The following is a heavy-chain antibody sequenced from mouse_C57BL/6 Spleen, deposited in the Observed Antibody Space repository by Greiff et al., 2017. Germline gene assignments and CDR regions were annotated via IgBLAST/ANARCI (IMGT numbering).Heavy chain of an antibody. CDR3: ARDYYGSYYFDY. D-gene: IGHD1-1*01. CDR2: ISDGGSYT. Sequence: EVKLMESGGGLVKPGGSLKLSCAASGFTFSSYAMSWVRQTPEKRLEWVATISDGGSYTYYPDNVKGRITISRDNAKNNLYLQMSHLKSEDTAMYYCARDYYGSYYFDYWGQGTTLTVSS. J-gene: IGHJ2*01. V-gene: IGHV5-4*01. CDR1: GFTFSSYA.